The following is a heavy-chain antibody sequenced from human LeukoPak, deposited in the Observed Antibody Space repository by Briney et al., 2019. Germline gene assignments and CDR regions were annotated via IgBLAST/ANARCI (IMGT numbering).Heavy chain of an antibody. V-gene: IGHV3-48*02. CDR3: AREEGRDGYKGFDY. CDR1: GFTFSSYS. J-gene: IGHJ4*02. Sequence: PGGSLRLSCAASGFTFSSYSMTWVRQAPGKGLEWVSYISSSSSTIYYADSVKGRFTISRDNAKNSLYLQMNSLRDEDTAVYYCAREEGRDGYKGFDYWGQGTLVTVSS. D-gene: IGHD5-24*01. CDR2: ISSSSSTI.